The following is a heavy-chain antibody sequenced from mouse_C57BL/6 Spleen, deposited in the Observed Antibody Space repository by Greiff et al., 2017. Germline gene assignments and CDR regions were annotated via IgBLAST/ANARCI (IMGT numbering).Heavy chain of an antibody. CDR1: GYTFTDYN. D-gene: IGHD2-1*01. Sequence: EVQLQQSGPELVKPGASVKIPCKASGYTFTDYNMDWVKQSHGKSLEWIGDINPNNGGTIYNQKFKGKATLTVDKSSSTAYMELRSLTSEYTAVYYCARPLYGNLYAMDYWGQGTSGTVSS. V-gene: IGHV1-18*01. CDR2: INPNNGGT. CDR3: ARPLYGNLYAMDY. J-gene: IGHJ4*01.